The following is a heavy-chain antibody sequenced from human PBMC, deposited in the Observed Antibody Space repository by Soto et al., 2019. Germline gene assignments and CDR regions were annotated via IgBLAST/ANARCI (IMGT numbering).Heavy chain of an antibody. Sequence: QVQLVESGGGVVQPGRSLGLSCAASGFTFSRSAMHWVRQAPGKGLEWVAVISYDGTNKNSADSVTGRFTISRDNSKNTVYLQMNSLRAEDTGVYYCARASYYDSSGFPRDAFDIWGQGTMVTVSS. CDR2: ISYDGTNK. J-gene: IGHJ3*02. CDR1: GFTFSRSA. D-gene: IGHD3-22*01. CDR3: ARASYYDSSGFPRDAFDI. V-gene: IGHV3-30-3*01.